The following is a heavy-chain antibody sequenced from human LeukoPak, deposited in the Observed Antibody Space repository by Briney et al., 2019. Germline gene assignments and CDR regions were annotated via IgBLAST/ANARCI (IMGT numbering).Heavy chain of an antibody. CDR2: IKTTADGGPT. CDR3: TTNDAFDI. Sequence: GGSLRLSCAASGFTFRNAWMNWVRQVLGKGLEWVGRIKTTADGGPTDYAAPVRGRFTISRDDSKNMLYLQLNSLKTEDTAVYYCTTNDAFDIWGQGTMVTVSS. CDR1: GFTFRNAW. J-gene: IGHJ3*02. V-gene: IGHV3-15*01.